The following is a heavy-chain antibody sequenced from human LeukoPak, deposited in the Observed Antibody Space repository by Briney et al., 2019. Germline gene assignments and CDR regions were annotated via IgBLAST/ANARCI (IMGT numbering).Heavy chain of an antibody. J-gene: IGHJ6*03. CDR2: ISSSSTYI. D-gene: IGHD6-19*01. Sequence: GGSLRLSCAASGFTFSNYGMNWVRQAPGKGLEWVSSISSSSTYIYYADSVKGRITISRDNAKNSLYLQMNSLRAEDTAVYYCAKSSGWNYYYYYMDVWGKGTTVIASS. V-gene: IGHV3-21*01. CDR3: AKSSGWNYYYYYMDV. CDR1: GFTFSNYG.